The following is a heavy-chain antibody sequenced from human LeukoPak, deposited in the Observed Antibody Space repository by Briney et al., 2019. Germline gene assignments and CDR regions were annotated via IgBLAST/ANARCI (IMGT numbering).Heavy chain of an antibody. CDR3: ARLVSSGYYPFDY. Sequence: SETLSLTCTVSGGSISSYYWSWIRQPPGKGQEWIGYIYYSGSTNYNPSLKSRVTISVDTSKNQFSLKLSSVTAADTAVYYCARLVSSGYYPFDYWGQGTLVTVSS. V-gene: IGHV4-59*08. CDR2: IYYSGST. CDR1: GGSISSYY. D-gene: IGHD3-22*01. J-gene: IGHJ4*02.